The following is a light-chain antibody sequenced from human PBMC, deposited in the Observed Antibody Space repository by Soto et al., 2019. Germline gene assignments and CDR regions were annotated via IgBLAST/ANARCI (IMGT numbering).Light chain of an antibody. J-gene: IGKJ2*01. V-gene: IGKV1-12*01. CDR1: QGISGW. Sequence: DIQVTQSPSSVSASVGDRVTITCRASQGISGWLVWYQQKPGKAPKLLIYAASSLQSGVPSRFSGSGSGTDFTLTISSLQPEDFATYYCQQTDSFPYTFGQGTKVDIK. CDR2: AAS. CDR3: QQTDSFPYT.